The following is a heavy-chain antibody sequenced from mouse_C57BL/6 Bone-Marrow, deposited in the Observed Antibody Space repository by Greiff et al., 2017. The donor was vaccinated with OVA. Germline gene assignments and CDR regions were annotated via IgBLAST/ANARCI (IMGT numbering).Heavy chain of an antibody. J-gene: IGHJ3*01. CDR3: ARGGGFAY. CDR1: GYTFTSYW. Sequence: QVQLQQPGAELVMPGASVKLSCKASGYTFTSYWMHWVKQRPGQGLEWIGEIDPSDSYTNYNQKFKGKSTLTVDKSSSTAYMQLSSLTSDDSAVYYCARGGGFAYWGQGTLVTVSA. CDR2: IDPSDSYT. V-gene: IGHV1-69*01.